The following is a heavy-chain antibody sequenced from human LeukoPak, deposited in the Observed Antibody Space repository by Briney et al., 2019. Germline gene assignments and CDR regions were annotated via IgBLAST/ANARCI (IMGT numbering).Heavy chain of an antibody. J-gene: IGHJ4*02. CDR3: AKDYRTVVTFTLDY. CDR2: IKQDGSEK. V-gene: IGHV3-7*03. Sequence: GGSLRLSCAASGFTFSSYWMSWVRQAPGKGLEWVANIKQDGSEKYYVDSVKGRFTISRDNAKNSLYLQMNSLGAEDTALYYCAKDYRTVVTFTLDYWGQGTLVTVSS. CDR1: GFTFSSYW. D-gene: IGHD4-23*01.